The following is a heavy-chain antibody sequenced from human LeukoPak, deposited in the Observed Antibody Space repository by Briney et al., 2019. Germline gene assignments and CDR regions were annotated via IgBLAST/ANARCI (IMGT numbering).Heavy chain of an antibody. CDR1: GFTVSSNY. Sequence: GGSLRLSCAASGFTVSSNYMSWVRQAPGKGLEWVSVIYSGGSTYYADSVKGRFTISRDNSKNTLYLQMNSLRAEDTAVYYCATXVDTAMVTSDYWGQGTLVTVSS. D-gene: IGHD5-18*01. CDR3: ATXVDTAMVTSDY. CDR2: IYSGGST. V-gene: IGHV3-53*01. J-gene: IGHJ4*02.